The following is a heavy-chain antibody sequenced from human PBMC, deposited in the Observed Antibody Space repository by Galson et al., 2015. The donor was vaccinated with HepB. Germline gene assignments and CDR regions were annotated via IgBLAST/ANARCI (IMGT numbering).Heavy chain of an antibody. CDR3: ARVPSYTFTGGWFDP. J-gene: IGHJ5*02. Sequence: VKVSCKASGYTFPSYGITWVRQAPGQGLEWMGWTSAYNTDTNYAQKFQGRVTMTTDTSTSTAYMELRSLRSDDTAVYYCARVPSYTFTGGWFDPWGQGTLVTVSS. CDR1: GYTFPSYG. V-gene: IGHV1-18*04. D-gene: IGHD3-16*01. CDR2: TSAYNTDT.